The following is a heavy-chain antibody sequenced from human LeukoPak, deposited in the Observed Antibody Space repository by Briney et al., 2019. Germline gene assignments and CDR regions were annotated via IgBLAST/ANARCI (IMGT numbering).Heavy chain of an antibody. CDR3: ARDRDRYGGTDY. D-gene: IGHD2-21*01. CDR1: GFTISGYS. J-gene: IGHJ4*02. V-gene: IGHV3-48*04. Sequence: GGSLRLSCAASGFTISGYSMVWVRQAPGKGLEWLSYISSTSSIIHYADSVRGRFTISRDNAKNSLYLQMDSLRVEDTAVYYCARDRDRYGGTDYWGQGTLVTVSS. CDR2: ISSTSSII.